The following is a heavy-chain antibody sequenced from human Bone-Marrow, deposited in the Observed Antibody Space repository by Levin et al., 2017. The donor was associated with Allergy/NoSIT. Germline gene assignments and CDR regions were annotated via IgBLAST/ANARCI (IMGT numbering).Heavy chain of an antibody. J-gene: IGHJ6*02. CDR3: AREQWLVQDSSFYFGMDV. V-gene: IGHV3-48*04. CDR1: GFTFSNFA. Sequence: GESLKISCAASGFTFSNFALNWVRQAPGQGLEWVSYISSFSGTTYYADAVKGRFTISRDDAKNSLFLQMNSLRAEDTAVYYCAREQWLVQDSSFYFGMDVWGRGTTVIVSS. D-gene: IGHD6-19*01. CDR2: ISSFSGTT.